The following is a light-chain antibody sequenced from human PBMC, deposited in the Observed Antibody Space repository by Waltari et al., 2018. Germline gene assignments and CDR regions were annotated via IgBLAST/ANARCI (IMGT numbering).Light chain of an antibody. CDR1: QTITGSW. CDR3: QQYDGSVVT. Sequence: EIVLTQSPGTLSVSPGERVTVSCRASQTITGSWLTWYHQKPGQAPKLLIYGASNRAPGIPDRFRGRGSGTDFTLTISSLGPEDAAVYYCQQYDGSVVTFGGGTKLEIK. J-gene: IGKJ4*01. V-gene: IGKV3-20*01. CDR2: GAS.